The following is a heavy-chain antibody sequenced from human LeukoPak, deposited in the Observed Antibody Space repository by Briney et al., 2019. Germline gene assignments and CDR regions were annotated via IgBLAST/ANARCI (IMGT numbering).Heavy chain of an antibody. CDR1: GFTFSSYA. D-gene: IGHD6-6*01. V-gene: IGHV3-23*01. CDR2: ISGSGGST. Sequence: GGSLRLSCAASGFTFSSYAMSWVRQAPGKGLEWVSAISGSGGSTYYADSVKGRFTISRDNSKNTLYLQMNSLRAEDTAVYYCAKEGAARPGGVYYFDYWGQGTLVTVSS. CDR3: AKEGAARPGGVYYFDY. J-gene: IGHJ4*02.